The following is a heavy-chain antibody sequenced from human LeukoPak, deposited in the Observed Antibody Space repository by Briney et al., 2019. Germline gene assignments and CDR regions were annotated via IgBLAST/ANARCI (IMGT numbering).Heavy chain of an antibody. CDR1: GFTFSSYS. D-gene: IGHD5-12*01. CDR3: ARVISGYEGN. J-gene: IGHJ4*02. Sequence: GGSLRLSCAVSGFTFSSYSMNWVRQAPGKGLEWVSSISSSSSYIYYADSVKGRFTISRDNSKNTLYLQMNSLRAEDTAVYYCARVISGYEGNWGQGTLVTVSS. CDR2: ISSSSSYI. V-gene: IGHV3-21*04.